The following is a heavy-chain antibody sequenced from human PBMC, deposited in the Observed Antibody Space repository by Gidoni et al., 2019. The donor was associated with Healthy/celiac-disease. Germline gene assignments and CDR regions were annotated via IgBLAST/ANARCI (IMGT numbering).Heavy chain of an antibody. V-gene: IGHV3-30*18. D-gene: IGHD3-22*01. CDR3: AKDPASRITMILGL. J-gene: IGHJ3*01. Sequence: QVQLVESGGGVVQPGRSLRLSCAASGFTFSSYGMHWVRQAPGKGLEWVAVISYDGSNKYYADSVKGRFTISRDNSKNTLYLQMNSLRAEDTAVYYCAKDPASRITMILGLWGQGTMVTVSS. CDR1: GFTFSSYG. CDR2: ISYDGSNK.